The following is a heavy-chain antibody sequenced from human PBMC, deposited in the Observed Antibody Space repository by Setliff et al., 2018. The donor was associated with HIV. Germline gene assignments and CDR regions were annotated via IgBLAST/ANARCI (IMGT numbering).Heavy chain of an antibody. CDR1: GYTFITYY. CDR3: TKDGLAAGARAFDI. D-gene: IGHD6-13*01. J-gene: IGHJ3*02. Sequence: ASVKVSCKASGYTFITYYMHWVRQAPGQGLQWVGWISGYNGNTHYAQNVQGRVTMTTDTSTNTAYMDLRSLRSDDTAVYYCTKDGLAAGARAFDIWGQGTMVTVSS. V-gene: IGHV1-18*04. CDR2: ISGYNGNT.